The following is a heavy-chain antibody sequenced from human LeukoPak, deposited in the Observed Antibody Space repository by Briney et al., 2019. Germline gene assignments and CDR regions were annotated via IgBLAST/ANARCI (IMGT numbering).Heavy chain of an antibody. V-gene: IGHV3-23*01. CDR2: VDYSGGDT. J-gene: IGHJ5*02. D-gene: IGHD6-19*01. Sequence: GGSLRLSCIASGFTLSSYEMSWIRQAPGKGLEWVPSVDYSGGDTHYADSVMGRFTISRDNSKNTLYLQLNSLSADDTAVYYCAREGGSGWYSGWFDPWGQGTLVTVSP. CDR1: GFTLSSYE. CDR3: AREGGSGWYSGWFDP.